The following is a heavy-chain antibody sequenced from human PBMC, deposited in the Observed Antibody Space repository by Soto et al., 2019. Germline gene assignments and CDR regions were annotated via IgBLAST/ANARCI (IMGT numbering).Heavy chain of an antibody. J-gene: IGHJ3*02. CDR2: ISPIFGTA. Sequence: QVQLAQSGAGVKKPGSSVKVSCQSSGGTFSSYAISWVRQAPGQGLEWMGGISPIFGTANYAQKFQGRVTITADESTGTAYMELRSLRSEDTAVYYCARSRGTYYYDRSAFDMWGQGTMVTVSS. V-gene: IGHV1-69*01. D-gene: IGHD3-22*01. CDR3: ARSRGTYYYDRSAFDM. CDR1: GGTFSSYA.